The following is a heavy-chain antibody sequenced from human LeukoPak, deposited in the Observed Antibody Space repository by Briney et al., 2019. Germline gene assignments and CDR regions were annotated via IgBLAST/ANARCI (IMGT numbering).Heavy chain of an antibody. J-gene: IGHJ2*01. CDR3: ARAGGGSYFDL. D-gene: IGHD2-15*01. CDR1: GFTFRTYG. Sequence: GGSLRLSCVASGFTFRTYGMTWVRQAPGEGLQWVSSISNDGDTNYADSVQGRFSISRDNSKNILYLQMNNLKAEDAAFYYCARAGGGSYFDLWGRGTLVTVSS. V-gene: IGHV3-23*01. CDR2: ISNDGDT.